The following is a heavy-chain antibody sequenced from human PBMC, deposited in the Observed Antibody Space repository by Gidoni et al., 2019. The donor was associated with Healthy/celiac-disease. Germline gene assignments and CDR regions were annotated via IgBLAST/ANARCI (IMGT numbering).Heavy chain of an antibody. CDR1: GFTFSSYS. V-gene: IGHV3-21*01. J-gene: IGHJ4*02. Sequence: EVQLVESGGGLVKPGRSLRLSCAASGFTFSSYSMNWVRQAPGKGLEWVSYISSSSSYIYYADSVKGRFTISRDNAKNSLYLQMNSLRAEDTAVYYCAIAAAGTPGDYWGQGTLVTVSS. D-gene: IGHD6-13*01. CDR2: ISSSSSYI. CDR3: AIAAAGTPGDY.